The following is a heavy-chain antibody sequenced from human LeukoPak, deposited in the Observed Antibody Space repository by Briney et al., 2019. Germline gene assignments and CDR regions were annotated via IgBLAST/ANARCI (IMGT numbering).Heavy chain of an antibody. CDR2: IYHSGST. D-gene: IGHD1-20*01. CDR3: ARPISGTLNSWLDP. V-gene: IGHV4-38-2*02. J-gene: IGHJ5*02. Sequence: SETLSLTCTVSGYSISSGYYWAWIRQPPGKGLEWIGTIYHSGSTYYNPSLSSLKSRVTISVDTSKNQFSLRVTSVTVADTAIYYCARPISGTLNSWLDPWGQGTLVTVSS. CDR1: GYSISSGYY.